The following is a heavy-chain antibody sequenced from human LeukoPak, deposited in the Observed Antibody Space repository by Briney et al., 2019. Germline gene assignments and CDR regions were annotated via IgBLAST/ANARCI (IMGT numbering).Heavy chain of an antibody. CDR3: ARRLRVGATNWFDP. V-gene: IGHV4-39*01. CDR2: IYYSGST. D-gene: IGHD1-26*01. Sequence: SETLSLTCTVSGGSLSSSSYYWGWIRQPPGKGLEWIGSIYYSGSTYYNPSLKSRVTISVDTSKNQFSLKLSSVTAADTAVYYCARRLRVGATNWFDPWGQGTLVTVSS. J-gene: IGHJ5*02. CDR1: GGSLSSSSYY.